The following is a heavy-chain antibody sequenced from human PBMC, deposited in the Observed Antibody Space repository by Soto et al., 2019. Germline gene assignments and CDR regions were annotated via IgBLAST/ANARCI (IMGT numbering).Heavy chain of an antibody. CDR3: ARARGKQLWSPTDAFDI. J-gene: IGHJ3*02. D-gene: IGHD5-18*01. V-gene: IGHV4-59*01. Sequence: SETLSLTCTVSGGSISSYYWSWIRQPPGKGLEWIGYIYYSGSTNYNPSLKSRVTISVDTSKNQFSLKLSSVTAADTAVYYCARARGKQLWSPTDAFDIGGQGTMVTVSS. CDR1: GGSISSYY. CDR2: IYYSGST.